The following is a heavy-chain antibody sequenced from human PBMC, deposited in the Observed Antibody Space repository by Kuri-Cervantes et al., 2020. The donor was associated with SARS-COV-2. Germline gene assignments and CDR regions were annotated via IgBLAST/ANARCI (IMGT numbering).Heavy chain of an antibody. J-gene: IGHJ6*03. V-gene: IGHV1-18*01. CDR1: GYTFTSYG. Sequence: ASVKVSCKASGYTFTSYGISWVRQAPGQGLEWMGWISAYNGNTNYALKLQGRVTMTTDTSTSTAYMELRSLRSDDTAVYYCARDPGPLYYYYMDVWGKGTTVTVSS. CDR2: ISAYNGNT. CDR3: ARDPGPLYYYYMDV.